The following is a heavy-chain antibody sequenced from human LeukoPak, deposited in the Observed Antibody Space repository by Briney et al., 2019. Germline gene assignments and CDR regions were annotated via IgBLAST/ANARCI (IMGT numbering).Heavy chain of an antibody. Sequence: PGGSLRLSCAASGFTFNRYWMHWVRQAPGEGPVWVAHILNDGGSTSYADSVKGRFTISRDNAKNTLSLQMNSLRAEDTAVYYCVRHNYGYDYWAQGTRVTVSS. D-gene: IGHD5-18*01. J-gene: IGHJ4*02. V-gene: IGHV3-74*01. CDR1: GFTFNRYW. CDR2: ILNDGGST. CDR3: VRHNYGYDY.